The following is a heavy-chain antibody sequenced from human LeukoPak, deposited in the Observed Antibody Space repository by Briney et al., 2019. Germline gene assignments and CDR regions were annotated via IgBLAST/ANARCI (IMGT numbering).Heavy chain of an antibody. CDR3: ARGGVAAAAFDY. CDR2: IIPIFGIA. CDR1: GYTFTSYY. D-gene: IGHD6-13*01. V-gene: IGHV1-69*10. J-gene: IGHJ4*02. Sequence: ASVKVSCKASGYTFTSYYMHWVRQAPGQGLEWMGGIIPIFGIANYAQKFQGRVTITADKSTSTAYMELSSLRSEDTAVYYCARGGVAAAAFDYWGQGTLVTVSS.